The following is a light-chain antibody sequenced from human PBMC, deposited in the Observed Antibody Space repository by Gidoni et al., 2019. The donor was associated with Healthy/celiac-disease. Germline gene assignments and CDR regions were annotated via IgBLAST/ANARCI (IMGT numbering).Light chain of an antibody. J-gene: IGLJ2*01. V-gene: IGLV1-40*01. CDR2: GNS. CDR1: SSNIGAGYD. Sequence: IIACTGSSSNIGAGYDVHWYQQLAGTAPKHLIYGNSNRPSGVPDRCCGSKSGTSASLAISGLQAEDAADYYCQSYDSSLSGVVFGGGTKLTVL. CDR3: QSYDSSLSGVV.